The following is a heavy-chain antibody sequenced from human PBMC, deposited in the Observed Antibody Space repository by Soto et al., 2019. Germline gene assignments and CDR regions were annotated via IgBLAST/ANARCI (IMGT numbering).Heavy chain of an antibody. CDR1: GFSFSNSE. V-gene: IGHV3-48*03. CDR2: MNGSGGAI. J-gene: IGHJ4*02. D-gene: IGHD2-21*01. Sequence: PGGSLRLSCAASGFSFSNSEMNWIRQAPGKGLEWVEHMNGSGGAIYYADSVKGRVTISRDNAKNSLYLHLNSLRAEDTGLYYCARSGGDYRPFDSWGQGTLVTVSS. CDR3: ARSGGDYRPFDS.